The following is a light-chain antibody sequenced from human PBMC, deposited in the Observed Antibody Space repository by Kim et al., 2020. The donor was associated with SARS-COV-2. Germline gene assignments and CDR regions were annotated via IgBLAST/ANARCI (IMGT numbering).Light chain of an antibody. CDR1: SSDVGNYNY. CDR2: DVV. J-gene: IGLJ1*01. CDR3: SSYTSSHSYV. Sequence: GQSITISCTGTSSDVGNYNYVSWYQQHPGEAPKLMIYDVVKRPSGVSNRFSGSKSGNTASLTISGLQAEDEADYYCSSYTSSHSYVFGTGTKVTVL. V-gene: IGLV2-14*04.